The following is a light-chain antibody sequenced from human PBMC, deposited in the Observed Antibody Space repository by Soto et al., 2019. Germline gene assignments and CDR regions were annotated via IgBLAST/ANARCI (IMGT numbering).Light chain of an antibody. Sequence: EIVLTQSPATLSLSPGERATLSCRASQSVTNYLAWYQQKPGQAPRLLISEASSRATGIPARFSGSGSGTPFTLTISSLEPEDFAVYYCQQRFNWPTTFGQGTRLEIK. CDR3: QQRFNWPTT. J-gene: IGKJ5*01. CDR2: EAS. CDR1: QSVTNY. V-gene: IGKV3-11*01.